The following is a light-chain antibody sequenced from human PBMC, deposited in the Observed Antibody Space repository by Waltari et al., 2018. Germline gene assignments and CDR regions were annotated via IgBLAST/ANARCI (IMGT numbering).Light chain of an antibody. CDR3: QQYDNLPRT. CDR2: DAS. V-gene: IGKV1-33*01. CDR1: QDISNY. Sequence: DIQMTPSTSSLSASVGARVTITCQASQDISNYLNWYQQKLGKAPKLLIYDASNLETGVPSRFSGSGSGTDFTFTISSLQPEDIATYYCQQYDNLPRTFGQGTKVEIK. J-gene: IGKJ1*01.